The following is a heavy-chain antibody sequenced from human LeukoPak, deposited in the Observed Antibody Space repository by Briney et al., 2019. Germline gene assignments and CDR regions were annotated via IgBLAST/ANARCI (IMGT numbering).Heavy chain of an antibody. D-gene: IGHD5-24*01. V-gene: IGHV3-53*01. J-gene: IGHJ4*02. CDR3: TRDQMNY. Sequence: GGSLRLSRTASEFTVSRNYMLWVRQAPGKGLEWVSLIFSNGDTHYADSVKGRFTISRDTSKNTVPLQMNSLRVEDTAMYYCTRDQMNYWGQGTLVTVSS. CDR2: IFSNGDT. CDR1: EFTVSRNY.